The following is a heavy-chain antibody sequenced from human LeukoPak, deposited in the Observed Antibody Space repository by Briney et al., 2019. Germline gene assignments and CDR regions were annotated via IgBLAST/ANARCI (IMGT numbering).Heavy chain of an antibody. J-gene: IGHJ3*02. CDR3: ARDDGSHSAFDI. Sequence: SETLSLTCTVSGGSISSGGYYWSWIRQHPGKGLEWIGYIYYSGSTYYNPSLKSRVTISVDTSKNQFSLKLSSVTAADTAVYYCARDDGSHSAFDIWGQGTMVTVSS. CDR1: GGSISSGGYY. V-gene: IGHV4-31*03. CDR2: IYYSGST. D-gene: IGHD1-26*01.